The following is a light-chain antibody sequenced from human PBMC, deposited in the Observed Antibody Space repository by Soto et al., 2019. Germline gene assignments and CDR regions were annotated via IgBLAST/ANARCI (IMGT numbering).Light chain of an antibody. CDR1: HSVSSDH. CDR2: AAS. V-gene: IGKV3-20*01. CDR3: QQYGSSVT. J-gene: IGKJ1*01. Sequence: EVVLTQSPGTLSLSPGERATLSCRASHSVSSDHLGWYQQKPGQAPRLLIYAASSRATGIADRFSGGGSGTEFTLTISRLEPEDFGVYYCQQYGSSVTFGQVTKVEIK.